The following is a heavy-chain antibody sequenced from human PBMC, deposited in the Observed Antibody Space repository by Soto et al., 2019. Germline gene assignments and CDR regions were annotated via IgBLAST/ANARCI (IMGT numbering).Heavy chain of an antibody. D-gene: IGHD3-22*01. CDR2: VYPRDSDT. Sequence: GESLKISCKGSGYSFTSYWIGWVRQMPGKGLEWMGIVYPRDSDTRYSPSFQGQVTISADKSISTAYLQWSSLKASDTAMYYCARQIYDSDTGPNFQYYFDSWGQGTPVTVSS. V-gene: IGHV5-51*01. J-gene: IGHJ4*02. CDR1: GYSFTSYW. CDR3: ARQIYDSDTGPNFQYYFDS.